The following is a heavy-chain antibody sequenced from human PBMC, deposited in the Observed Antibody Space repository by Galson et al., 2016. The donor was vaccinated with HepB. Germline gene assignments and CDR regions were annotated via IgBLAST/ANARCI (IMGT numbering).Heavy chain of an antibody. CDR2: NYYSGSSGNT. CDR3: ASQPCSSTSCHDQSFDF. V-gene: IGHV4-30-4*01. Sequence: TLSLTCTVSGGSISSGDYYWSWIRQPPGKGLGWIAYNYYSGSSGNTYSTPSPKSRVTISVDTSKNQFSLKLTSVTAADTAVYYCASQPCSSTSCHDQSFDFWGQGTLVIVSS. CDR1: GGSISSGDYY. D-gene: IGHD2-2*01. J-gene: IGHJ4*02.